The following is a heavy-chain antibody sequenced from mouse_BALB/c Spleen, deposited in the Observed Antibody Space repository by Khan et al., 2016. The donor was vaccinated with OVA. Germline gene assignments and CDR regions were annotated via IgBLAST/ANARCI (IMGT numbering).Heavy chain of an antibody. CDR3: TRDYDGSSYVAY. D-gene: IGHD1-1*01. CDR1: GFTFSNFG. V-gene: IGHV5-17*02. Sequence: EVELVESGGGLVQPGGSRKLSCAASGFTFSNFGMHWFRQAPEQGLEWVAYISRCSSTIYYADTVKGRFTISRDNPKSTLFLQMTSLRSEDTAMYYCTRDYDGSSYVAYWGQGTRVTVSA. CDR2: ISRCSSTI. J-gene: IGHJ3*01.